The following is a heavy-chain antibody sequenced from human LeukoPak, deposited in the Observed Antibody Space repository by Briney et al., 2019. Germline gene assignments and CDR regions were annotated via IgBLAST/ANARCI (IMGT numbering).Heavy chain of an antibody. V-gene: IGHV1-69*13. D-gene: IGHD4/OR15-4a*01. Sequence: SVTVSCKASGGTFNTYALNWVRQAPGQGLEWMGGIIPIFGTSNYAQKFQGRVTITADESTSTAYMEVSSLRSEDTAVYYCARASVEMTMVSSFDYWGQGTLVTVSS. J-gene: IGHJ4*02. CDR2: IIPIFGTS. CDR1: GGTFNTYA. CDR3: ARASVEMTMVSSFDY.